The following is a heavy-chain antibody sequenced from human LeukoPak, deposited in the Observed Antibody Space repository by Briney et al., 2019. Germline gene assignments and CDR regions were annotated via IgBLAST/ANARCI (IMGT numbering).Heavy chain of an antibody. CDR3: VTYHNSCYSV. D-gene: IGHD2-15*01. CDR2: ISTDGGGT. V-gene: IGHV3-64D*06. J-gene: IGHJ4*02. CDR1: GFTFNTYA. Sequence: GGSLRLSCSASGFTFNTYAMHWVRQAPGKGLEYVSAISTDGGGTYYADSVKGRFTISRDNSKNTLSLQMSSLRAEDTAVYYCVTYHNSCYSVWGQGTLVTVSS.